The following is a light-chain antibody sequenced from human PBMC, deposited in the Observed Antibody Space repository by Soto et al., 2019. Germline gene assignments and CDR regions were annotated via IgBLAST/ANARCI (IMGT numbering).Light chain of an antibody. J-gene: IGLJ1*01. CDR3: SSYAGSSTHV. CDR1: SSDVGSYNL. CDR2: EDS. Sequence: QSALTQPASVSGSPGQTITSSCTGTSSDVGSYNLVAWYQQHPGKAPKLMIYEDSTRPSGVSDRFSGSKSGNTASLTISGLHAEDEADYFCSSYAGSSTHVFGTGTKLTVL. V-gene: IGLV2-23*01.